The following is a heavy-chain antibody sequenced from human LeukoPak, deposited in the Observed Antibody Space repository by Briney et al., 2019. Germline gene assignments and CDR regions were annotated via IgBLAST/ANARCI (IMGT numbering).Heavy chain of an antibody. V-gene: IGHV3-21*01. D-gene: IGHD1-14*01. CDR3: ARDRSSLTGVHTYFDY. CDR2: IIIISSYI. CDR1: GFTFSSYS. Sequence: PGGSLRLSCAASGFTFSSYSMNWFRQAPGKGLEWVSSIIIISSYIYYAHSVKGRFTISRDNAKNSLYLQMNSLRAEDTAVYYCARDRSSLTGVHTYFDYWGQGTLVTVSS. J-gene: IGHJ4*02.